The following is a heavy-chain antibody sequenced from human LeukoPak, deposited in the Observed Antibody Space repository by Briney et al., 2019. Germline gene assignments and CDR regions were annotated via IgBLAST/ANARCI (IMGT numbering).Heavy chain of an antibody. J-gene: IGHJ4*02. CDR2: INTNSSGT. CDR1: GYTFTDYY. V-gene: IGHV1-2*02. D-gene: IGHD1-26*01. CDR3: ARNLVGPTDVDY. Sequence: ASVTVSCKTSGYTFTDYYIHWVRQAPGQGLEWMGWINTNSSGTNYAQKFQGRVTMTRDTSISTAYMDLSSLTSDDTAVYYCARNLVGPTDVDYWGQGTPVTVSA.